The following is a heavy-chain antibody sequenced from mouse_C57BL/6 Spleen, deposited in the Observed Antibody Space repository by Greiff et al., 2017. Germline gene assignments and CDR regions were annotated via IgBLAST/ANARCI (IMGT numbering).Heavy chain of an antibody. Sequence: VQLQQSGPELVKPGASVKISCKASGYTFTDYYMNWVKQSHGKSLEWIGDINPNNGGTSYNQKFKGKDTLTVDKSSSTAYMELRSLTSEDSAVYYCARDSSYAMDYWGQGTSVTVSS. CDR3: ARDSSYAMDY. CDR1: GYTFTDYY. CDR2: INPNNGGT. V-gene: IGHV1-26*01. J-gene: IGHJ4*01.